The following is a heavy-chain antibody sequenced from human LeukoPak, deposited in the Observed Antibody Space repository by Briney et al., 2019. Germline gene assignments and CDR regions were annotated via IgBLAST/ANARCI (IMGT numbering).Heavy chain of an antibody. CDR2: ISSSSSYV. CDR1: GFTFSSYS. CDR3: ARAYPRGGSNY. D-gene: IGHD3-16*01. J-gene: IGHJ4*02. Sequence: GGSLRLSCAASGFTFSSYSMNWVRQAPGKGLEWVSSISSSSSYVYYADSVKGRFTISRDNAKNTLYLQMNSLRAEDTAVYYCARAYPRGGSNYWGQGTLVTVSS. V-gene: IGHV3-21*01.